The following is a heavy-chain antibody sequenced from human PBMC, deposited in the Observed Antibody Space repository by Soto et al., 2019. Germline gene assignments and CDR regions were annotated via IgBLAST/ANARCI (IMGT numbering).Heavy chain of an antibody. CDR1: GFSFSDHY. Sequence: EVQLVESGGGLVQPGGSLRLSCAASGFSFSDHYMDWVRQAPGKGLEWVGRTRNKAKTYTTEYAASVRGRFTISRDDSKNSLYLHMNSLKTEDTAVYYCARVGKGGDSSDPYYYYYPMGVWGQGTTVTVSS. CDR2: TRNKAKTYTT. CDR3: ARVGKGGDSSDPYYYYYPMGV. V-gene: IGHV3-72*01. J-gene: IGHJ6*02. D-gene: IGHD3-22*01.